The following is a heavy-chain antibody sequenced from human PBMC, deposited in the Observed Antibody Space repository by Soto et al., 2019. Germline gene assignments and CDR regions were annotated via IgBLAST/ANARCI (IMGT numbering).Heavy chain of an antibody. J-gene: IGHJ4*02. CDR2: ITGSGGST. CDR1: GFIFSAYS. D-gene: IGHD6-13*01. Sequence: EVQLLESGGGLVQPGGSLRLSCAASGFIFSAYSMSWVRQAPGKGLEWVSGITGSGGSTYYADSVKGRFTISRDNSENTLYVQMNSLRVDDTAIYYCAKDREFCGSWGVFDYWGQGALATVSS. CDR3: AKDREFCGSWGVFDY. V-gene: IGHV3-23*01.